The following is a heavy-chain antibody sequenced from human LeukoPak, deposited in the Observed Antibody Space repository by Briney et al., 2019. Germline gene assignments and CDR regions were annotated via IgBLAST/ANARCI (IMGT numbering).Heavy chain of an antibody. CDR2: ISGSGGST. V-gene: IGHV3-23*01. CDR1: GFTFSSYA. D-gene: IGHD3-10*01. Sequence: GGSLRLSCAASGFTFSSYAMSWVRQAPGKGLEWVSAISGSGGSTYYADSVKGRFTISRDTSKNTLYPQMNSLRAEDTAVYYCAKGAKVQGVISYFDYWGQGTLVTVSS. J-gene: IGHJ4*02. CDR3: AKGAKVQGVISYFDY.